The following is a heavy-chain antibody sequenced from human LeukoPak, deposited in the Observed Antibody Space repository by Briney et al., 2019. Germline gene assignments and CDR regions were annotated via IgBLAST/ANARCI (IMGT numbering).Heavy chain of an antibody. Sequence: ASVKVSCKASGYTFTGYYMHWVRPAPGQGLEWMGWINPNSGGTNYAQKFQGRVTMTRDTSISTAYMELSRLRSDDTAVYYCARGKYDYVWGSYRRDAFDIWGQGTMVTVSS. J-gene: IGHJ3*02. CDR3: ARGKYDYVWGSYRRDAFDI. D-gene: IGHD3-16*02. CDR1: GYTFTGYY. CDR2: INPNSGGT. V-gene: IGHV1-2*02.